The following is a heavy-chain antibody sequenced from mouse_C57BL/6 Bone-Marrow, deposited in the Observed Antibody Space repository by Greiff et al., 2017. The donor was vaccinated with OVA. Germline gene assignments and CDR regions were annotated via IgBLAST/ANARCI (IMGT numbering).Heavy chain of an antibody. CDR2: ISSGGSYT. CDR3: ARLYYYGSSSWFAY. V-gene: IGHV5-6*01. Sequence: EVNVVESGGDLVKPGGSLKLSCAASGFTFSSYGMSWVRQTPDKRLEWVATISSGGSYTYYPDSVKGRFTISRDNAKNTLYLQMSSLKSEDTAMYYCARLYYYGSSSWFAYWGQGTLVTVSA. J-gene: IGHJ3*01. CDR1: GFTFSSYG. D-gene: IGHD1-1*01.